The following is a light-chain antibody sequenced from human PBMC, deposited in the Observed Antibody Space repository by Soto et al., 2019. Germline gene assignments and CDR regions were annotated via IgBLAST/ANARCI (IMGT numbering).Light chain of an antibody. CDR3: QQYNNWPPMYT. Sequence: EIVMTQSPATRSVSPGERATLSCRASQSVSNNLAWYQQKTGRAPRLLIYGASTRATGIPARFSGSGSGTEFTLTISSLQSEDFAVYYCQQYNNWPPMYTFGQGTKLEI. J-gene: IGKJ2*01. CDR2: GAS. V-gene: IGKV3-15*01. CDR1: QSVSNN.